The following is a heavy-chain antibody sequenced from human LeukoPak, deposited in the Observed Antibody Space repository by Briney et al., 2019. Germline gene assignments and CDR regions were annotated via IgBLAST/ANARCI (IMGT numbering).Heavy chain of an antibody. D-gene: IGHD4-23*01. J-gene: IGHJ4*02. CDR3: ARDRGTVVTLEYFDY. Sequence: ASVKVSCKASGYTFTSYGISWVRQAPGQGLEWMGWISAYNGNTNYAQKLQGRVTMTTDTSTSTAYMELRSLRSDDTAVYYCARDRGTVVTLEYFDYWGQGTLVTVSS. V-gene: IGHV1-18*01. CDR2: ISAYNGNT. CDR1: GYTFTSYG.